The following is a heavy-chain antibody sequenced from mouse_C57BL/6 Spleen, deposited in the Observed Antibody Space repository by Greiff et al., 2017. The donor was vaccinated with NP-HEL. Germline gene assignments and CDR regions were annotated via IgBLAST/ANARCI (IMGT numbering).Heavy chain of an antibody. CDR2: INPGSGGT. CDR1: GYAFTNYL. J-gene: IGHJ2*01. CDR3: ARRYYDYDEDFDY. D-gene: IGHD2-4*01. V-gene: IGHV1-54*01. Sequence: VQLQQFGAELVRPGTSVKVSCKASGYAFTNYLIEWVKQRPGQGLEWIGVINPGSGGTNYNEKFKGKATLTADKSSSTAYMQLSSLTSEDSAVYFCARRYYDYDEDFDYWGQGTTLTVSS.